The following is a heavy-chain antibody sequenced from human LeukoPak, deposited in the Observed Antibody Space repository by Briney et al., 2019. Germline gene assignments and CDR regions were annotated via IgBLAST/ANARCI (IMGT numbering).Heavy chain of an antibody. CDR3: VRRGYNYGYDY. J-gene: IGHJ4*02. V-gene: IGHV3-64D*09. D-gene: IGHD5-18*01. CDR1: GFTFSNYP. CDR2: INSNGGNT. Sequence: GGSLRLSCSASGFTFSNYPMHWVRQAPGKGLEYVSAINSNGGNTYYAESVKGRFTISRDNSKNTLYLQMTSLRAEDAAVYYCVRRGYNYGYDYWGQGTLVTVSS.